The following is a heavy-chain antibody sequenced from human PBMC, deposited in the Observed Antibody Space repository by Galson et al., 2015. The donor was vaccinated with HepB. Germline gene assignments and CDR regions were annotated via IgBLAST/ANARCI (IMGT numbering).Heavy chain of an antibody. CDR1: GGTFSSYA. J-gene: IGHJ6*02. CDR2: IIPIFGTA. D-gene: IGHD2-2*02. CDR3: ARDLGLDCSSTSCYIGEGNGMDV. Sequence: SVKVSCKASGGTFSSYAISWVRQAPGQGLEWMGGIIPIFGTANYAQKFQGRVTITADESTSTAYMELSSLRSEDTAVYYCARDLGLDCSSTSCYIGEGNGMDVWGQGTRSPSP. V-gene: IGHV1-69*13.